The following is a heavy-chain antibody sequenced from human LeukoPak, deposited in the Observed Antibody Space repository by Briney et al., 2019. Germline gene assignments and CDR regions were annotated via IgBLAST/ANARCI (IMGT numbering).Heavy chain of an antibody. CDR3: ARVEWPRCESADCTRRGLYFDY. D-gene: IGHD2-21*02. CDR2: IKEDGREE. CDR1: GFTFSSYA. Sequence: GGSLRLSCAASGFTFSSYAMSWVRQAPGKGLEWVADIKEDGREEYYVDSVKGRFTISRDSARNTVFLQMNSLRVEDTAVYYCARVEWPRCESADCTRRGLYFDYWGQGTLVTVSS. J-gene: IGHJ4*02. V-gene: IGHV3-7*01.